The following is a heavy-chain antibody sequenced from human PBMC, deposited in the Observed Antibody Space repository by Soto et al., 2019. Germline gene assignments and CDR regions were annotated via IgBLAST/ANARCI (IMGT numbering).Heavy chain of an antibody. J-gene: IGHJ5*02. CDR1: GGTFSSYA. Sequence: SVKLSCKASGGTFSSYAISWVLEAPGEGLEWMGGIIPIFGTANYAQKFQGRVTITADESTSTPYMELSSLRSEDTAVQYCASGVNSGDTGLFSGGDWCDPWGKGTLVTAPQ. D-gene: IGHD2-15*01. V-gene: IGHV1-69*13. CDR2: IIPIFGTA. CDR3: ASGVNSGDTGLFSGGDWCDP.